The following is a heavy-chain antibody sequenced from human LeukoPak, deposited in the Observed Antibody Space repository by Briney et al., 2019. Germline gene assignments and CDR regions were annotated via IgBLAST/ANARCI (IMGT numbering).Heavy chain of an antibody. D-gene: IGHD3-22*01. Sequence: ASVKVSCKASGYTFTSYYMHWVRQAPGQGLEWMGIINPSGGSTSYAQKFQGRVTMTRDTSIKTAYVELSRLTSDDTAVYYCARRSYSDTSGDDYWGQGTLVTVSS. CDR1: GYTFTSYY. V-gene: IGHV1-46*01. J-gene: IGHJ4*02. CDR3: ARRSYSDTSGDDY. CDR2: INPSGGST.